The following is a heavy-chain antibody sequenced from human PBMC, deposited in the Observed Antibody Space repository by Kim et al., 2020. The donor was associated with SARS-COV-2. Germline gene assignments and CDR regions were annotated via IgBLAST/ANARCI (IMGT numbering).Heavy chain of an antibody. CDR2: IKSKTDGGTT. V-gene: IGHV3-15*01. J-gene: IGHJ6*02. CDR1: GFTFSNAW. D-gene: IGHD3-9*01. Sequence: GGSLRLSCAASGFTFSNAWMSWVRQAPGKGLEWVGRIKSKTDGGTTDYAAPAKGRFTISRDDSKNTLYLQMNSLQTEDTAVYYCTTVLRYFDWLAVKYYYYGMEVWGQGTTVTVSS. CDR3: TTVLRYFDWLAVKYYYYGMEV.